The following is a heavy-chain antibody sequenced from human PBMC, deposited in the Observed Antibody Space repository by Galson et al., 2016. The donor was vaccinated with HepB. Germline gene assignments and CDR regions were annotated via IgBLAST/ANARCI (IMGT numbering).Heavy chain of an antibody. V-gene: IGHV3-48*02. CDR3: ARPYYYDSSGYYYLDY. CDR2: ISPSSSTI. Sequence: SLRLSCAASGFTFSSDSMNWVRQAPGKGLEWVSYISPSSSTIYYADSVKGRFTISRDNAKNSLYLQMNSLRDEDTAVYYCARPYYYDSSGYYYLDYWGQGTLVTVSS. CDR1: GFTFSSDS. D-gene: IGHD3-22*01. J-gene: IGHJ4*02.